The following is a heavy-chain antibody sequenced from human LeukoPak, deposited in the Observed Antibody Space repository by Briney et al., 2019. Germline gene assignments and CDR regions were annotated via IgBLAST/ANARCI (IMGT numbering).Heavy chain of an antibody. Sequence: GGSLRLSCAASGFTFSNAWMSWVRQAPGKGLEWVGRIKSKTDGGTTDYAAPAKGRFTISRDDSKNTLYLQMNSLKTEDTAVYYCTTAGGAVAAPGWIDYWGQGTLVTVSS. V-gene: IGHV3-15*01. CDR2: IKSKTDGGTT. CDR3: TTAGGAVAAPGWIDY. D-gene: IGHD6-19*01. CDR1: GFTFSNAW. J-gene: IGHJ4*02.